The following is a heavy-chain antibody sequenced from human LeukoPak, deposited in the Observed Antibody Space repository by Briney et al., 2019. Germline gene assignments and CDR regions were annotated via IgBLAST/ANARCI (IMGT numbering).Heavy chain of an antibody. CDR2: IYTSGST. CDR1: GGSISSYY. CDR3: ARENSGSYREFDY. V-gene: IGHV4-4*07. D-gene: IGHD1-26*01. J-gene: IGHJ4*02. Sequence: PSKTPSLTCTVSGGSISSYYWSWIRQPAGKGLEWIGRIYTSGSTNYNASLKSRVSMSVDTSKNQFSLKLSSVTAADTAVFYCARENSGSYREFDYWGQGTLVTVSS.